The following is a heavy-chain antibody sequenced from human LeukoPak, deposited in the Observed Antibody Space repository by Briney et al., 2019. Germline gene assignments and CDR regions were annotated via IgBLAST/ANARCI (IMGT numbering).Heavy chain of an antibody. Sequence: SETLSLTCTVSGVSISSSYSYWGWIRQPPGMGLEWIGSIYYTGNTYYNASLKSRVTISVDTSKNQFSLKVRSVTAADTAVYYCARETLIYYYGSGSYYVFFDYWGQGTLVSVSS. V-gene: IGHV4-39*07. D-gene: IGHD3-10*01. CDR3: ARETLIYYYGSGSYYVFFDY. CDR1: GVSISSSYSY. CDR2: IYYTGNT. J-gene: IGHJ4*02.